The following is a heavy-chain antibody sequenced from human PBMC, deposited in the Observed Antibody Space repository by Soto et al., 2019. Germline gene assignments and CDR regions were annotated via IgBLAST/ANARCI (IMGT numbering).Heavy chain of an antibody. D-gene: IGHD6-19*01. J-gene: IGHJ3*01. CDR3: AKRGVGLGYAFDV. CDR1: GFTFSSYW. Sequence: EVQLVESGGGLIQPGGSPRLSCAASGFTFSSYWMHWVRQAPGKGLVWVSRINSDGSDTDYADSVKGRFTISRDNAKNTLYLQMNSLRVEDTAVYYCAKRGVGLGYAFDVWGQGTMVTVSS. V-gene: IGHV3-74*01. CDR2: INSDGSDT.